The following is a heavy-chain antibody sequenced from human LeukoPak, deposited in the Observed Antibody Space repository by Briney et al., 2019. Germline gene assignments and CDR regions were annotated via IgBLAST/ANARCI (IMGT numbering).Heavy chain of an antibody. CDR1: GGSFSGYY. CDR3: ARGCDFWNPRNWFDP. V-gene: IGHV4-34*01. J-gene: IGHJ5*02. Sequence: SETLSLTCAVYGGSFSGYYWSWIRQPPGKGLEWIGEINHSGSTNYNPSLKSRVTISVDTPKNQFSLKLSSVTAADTAVYYCARGCDFWNPRNWFDPWGQGTLVTVSS. D-gene: IGHD3-3*01. CDR2: INHSGST.